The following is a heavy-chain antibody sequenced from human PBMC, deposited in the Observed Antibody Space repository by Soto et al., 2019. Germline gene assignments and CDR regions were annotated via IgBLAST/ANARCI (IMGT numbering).Heavy chain of an antibody. CDR3: AKNHFFDN. Sequence: PRGSLRLSCAASGVPLSVYAMSWVRQAPGKGLEWVSSINVDDSTYYADSVKGRFTISRDNSKSTVYLELSSLRVEDTATFYCAKNHFFDNWGQGTQVTVSS. V-gene: IGHV3-23*01. CDR1: GVPLSVYA. J-gene: IGHJ4*02. CDR2: INVDDST.